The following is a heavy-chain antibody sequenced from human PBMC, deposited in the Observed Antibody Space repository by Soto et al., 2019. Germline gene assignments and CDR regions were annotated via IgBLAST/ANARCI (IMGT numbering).Heavy chain of an antibody. CDR2: ISSYKSNT. CDR3: ARETLRYFGL. Sequence: GASVKVSCKASGYTFTSYAMHWVRQAPGEGLEWMGWISSYKSNTNYAQKLQGRVTMTTDTSTSTAYMELRSLRSDDTAVYYCARETLRYFGLWGQGTLVTVSS. D-gene: IGHD3-9*01. J-gene: IGHJ4*02. CDR1: GYTFTSYA. V-gene: IGHV1-18*01.